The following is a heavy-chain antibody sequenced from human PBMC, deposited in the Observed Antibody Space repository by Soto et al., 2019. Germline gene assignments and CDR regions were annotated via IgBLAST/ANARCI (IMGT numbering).Heavy chain of an antibody. CDR3: ARDSSGYSSSWELNWFDP. CDR2: ISAYNGNT. Sequence: GASVKVSCKASGYTFTSYGISWVRQAPGQGLEWMGWISAYNGNTNYAQKLQGRVTMTTDTSTSTAYMELRSLRSDDTAVYYCARDSSGYSSSWELNWFDPWGQGTLVTVSS. V-gene: IGHV1-18*01. D-gene: IGHD6-13*01. CDR1: GYTFTSYG. J-gene: IGHJ5*02.